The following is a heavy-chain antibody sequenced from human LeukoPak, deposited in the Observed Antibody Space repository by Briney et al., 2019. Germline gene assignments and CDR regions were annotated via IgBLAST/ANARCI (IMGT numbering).Heavy chain of an antibody. CDR3: AKDTVSPHWYFDL. CDR2: INSDGTST. CDR1: GFTFSRTW. Sequence: GGSLRLSCGASGFTFSRTWMHWVRQAPGKGLVCVSRINSDGTSTVYADSVKGRFTISRDNAKNTVYLQMNSLRAEDTAVYYCAKDTVSPHWYFDLWGRGTLVTVSS. J-gene: IGHJ2*01. V-gene: IGHV3-74*01.